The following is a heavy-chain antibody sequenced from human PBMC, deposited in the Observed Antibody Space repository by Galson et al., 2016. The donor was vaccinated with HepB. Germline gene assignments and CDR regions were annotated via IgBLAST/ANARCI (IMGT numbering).Heavy chain of an antibody. CDR3: AKERLVRRIFDH. D-gene: IGHD1-1*01. J-gene: IGHJ4*02. CDR2: ISYDGSNK. V-gene: IGHV3-30*18. CDR1: GFTIRDYS. Sequence: SLRLSCAASGFTIRDYSMNWVRQAPGKGLEWVAVISYDGSNKYYADSVKGRFTISRDNSKNTLYLQMNGLRAEDTAVYYCAKERLVRRIFDHWGQGTLLTVSS.